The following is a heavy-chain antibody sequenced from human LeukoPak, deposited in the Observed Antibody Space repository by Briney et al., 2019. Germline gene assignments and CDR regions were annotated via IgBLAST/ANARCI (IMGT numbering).Heavy chain of an antibody. CDR2: IYYSGST. D-gene: IGHD7-27*01. Sequence: PSETLSLTCIVSGGSISSSSYYWGWIRQPPGKGLEWIGSIYYSGSTYYNPSLKSRVTISVDTSKNQFSLKLSSVTAADTAVYYCARINWGWPPLAWGQGTLVTVSS. CDR3: ARINWGWPPLA. J-gene: IGHJ5*02. V-gene: IGHV4-39*01. CDR1: GGSISSSSYY.